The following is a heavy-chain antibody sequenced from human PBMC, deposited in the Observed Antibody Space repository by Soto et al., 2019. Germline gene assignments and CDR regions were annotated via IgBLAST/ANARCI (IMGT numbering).Heavy chain of an antibody. CDR1: GDSISNLDYF. CDR2: IYKSATT. D-gene: IGHD7-27*01. Sequence: SETLSLTCSVSGDSISNLDYFWAWIRQPPGQALEYIGYIYKSATTYYNPSFESRVAISVDTSKSQFSLNVTSVTATDTAVYFCARGRYCLTGRCFPNWFDSWGQGALVTVSS. CDR3: ARGRYCLTGRCFPNWFDS. V-gene: IGHV4-30-4*01. J-gene: IGHJ5*01.